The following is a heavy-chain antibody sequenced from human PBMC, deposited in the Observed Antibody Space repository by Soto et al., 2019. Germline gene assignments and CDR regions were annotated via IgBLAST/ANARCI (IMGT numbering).Heavy chain of an antibody. D-gene: IGHD2-15*01. CDR1: GFTFSSYS. J-gene: IGHJ6*02. CDR2: ISSSSRYI. Sequence: GGSLRLSCATSGFTFSSYSMNWVRQAPGMGLEWVSSISSSSRYIYYADSVRGRFTISRDNAKNSLYLQINSLRAEDTAVYYCARDRLVAATSAPPYCYYGMDVWGQGTAVTVSS. V-gene: IGHV3-21*01. CDR3: ARDRLVAATSAPPYCYYGMDV.